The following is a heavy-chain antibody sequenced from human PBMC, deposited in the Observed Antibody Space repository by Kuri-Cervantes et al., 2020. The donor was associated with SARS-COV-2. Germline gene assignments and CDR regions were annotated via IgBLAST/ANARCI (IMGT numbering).Heavy chain of an antibody. D-gene: IGHD6-13*01. CDR3: ARKQLGPPDY. CDR1: GLTFSSYT. Sequence: GGSLRLSCAVSGLTFSSYTMNWVRQAPGKGLEWVASINSRSTYIFYADSVKGRFTISRDNARHSLYLQMNSLRAEDTAVYYCARKQLGPPDYWGQGTLVTVSS. J-gene: IGHJ4*02. V-gene: IGHV3-21*01. CDR2: INSRSTYI.